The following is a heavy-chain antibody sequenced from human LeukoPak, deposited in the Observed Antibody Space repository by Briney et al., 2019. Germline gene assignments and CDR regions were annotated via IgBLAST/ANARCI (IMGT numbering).Heavy chain of an antibody. CDR1: GGSISSGGYY. D-gene: IGHD6-13*01. CDR3: ARGGYGSSWYPHYFDY. CDR2: IYYSGST. Sequence: PSQTLSLTCTVSGGSISSGGYYWSWIRQHPGKGLEWIGYIYYSGSTYYNPSLKSRVTISVDTSKNQFSLKLSSVTAADTAVYYCARGGYGSSWYPHYFDYWGQGTLVTVSS. J-gene: IGHJ4*02. V-gene: IGHV4-31*03.